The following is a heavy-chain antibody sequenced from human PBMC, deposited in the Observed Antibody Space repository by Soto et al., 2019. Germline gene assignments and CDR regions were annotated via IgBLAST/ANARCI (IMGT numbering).Heavy chain of an antibody. J-gene: IGHJ4*02. CDR1: GYSFTSYW. D-gene: IGHD5-18*01. Sequence: XDSLTISCKGSGYSFTSYWIGLVRQMPGKGLEWMGIIYPGDSDTRYSPSFQGQVTISADKSISTAYLQWSSLKASDTAMYYCARLKYSYGLYYFDYWGQGTLVTVSS. CDR3: ARLKYSYGLYYFDY. V-gene: IGHV5-51*01. CDR2: IYPGDSDT.